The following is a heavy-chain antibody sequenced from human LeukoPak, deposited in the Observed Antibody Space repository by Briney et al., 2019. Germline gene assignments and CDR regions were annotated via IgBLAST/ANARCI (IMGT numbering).Heavy chain of an antibody. J-gene: IGHJ6*03. D-gene: IGHD6-13*01. CDR1: GFTFSSYG. CDR2: IWYDGSNK. Sequence: PGGSLRLSCAASGFTFSSYGMHWVRQAPGKGLEWVAVIWYDGSNKYYADSVKGRFTISRDNSKNTLYLQMNSLRAEDTAVYYCARVGVAAAGRGYYYYYYMDVWGKGTTVTVSS. CDR3: ARVGVAAAGRGYYYYYYMDV. V-gene: IGHV3-33*01.